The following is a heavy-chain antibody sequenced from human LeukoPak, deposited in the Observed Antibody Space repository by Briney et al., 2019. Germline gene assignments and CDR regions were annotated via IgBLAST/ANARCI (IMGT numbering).Heavy chain of an antibody. J-gene: IGHJ3*02. Sequence: SETLSLTCTVSGGSISSSSYYWGWIRQPPGKGLEWVGSIYYRGSTYYNPSLKSRVTISVDTSKNQFPLKLSSVTAADTAVYYCARPCLTVDIMATIRARLGGNAFDIWGHGTMVTVSS. D-gene: IGHD5-12*01. V-gene: IGHV4-39*06. CDR3: ARPCLTVDIMATIRARLGGNAFDI. CDR1: GGSISSSSYY. CDR2: IYYRGST.